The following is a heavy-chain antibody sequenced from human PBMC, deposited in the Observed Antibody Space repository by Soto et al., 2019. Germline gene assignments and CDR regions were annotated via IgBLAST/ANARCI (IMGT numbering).Heavy chain of an antibody. CDR1: GFTFSSYG. CDR2: MWYDGSNK. CDR3: ARDYYDSSGYCPFDY. J-gene: IGHJ4*02. V-gene: IGHV3-33*01. Sequence: PGGSLRLSCAASGFTFSSYGMHWVRQAPGKGLEWVAVMWYDGSNKYYAASVKGRFSIPRDNSKNTLYLQMNSLRAEDTAVYYCARDYYDSSGYCPFDYWGQGTLVTVSS. D-gene: IGHD3-22*01.